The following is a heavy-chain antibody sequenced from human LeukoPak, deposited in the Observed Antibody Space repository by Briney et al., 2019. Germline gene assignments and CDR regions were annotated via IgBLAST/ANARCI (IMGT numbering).Heavy chain of an antibody. CDR3: ARDRGRRGITMRSDAFDI. CDR1: GFTFSDYY. D-gene: IGHD3-22*01. V-gene: IGHV3-11*01. Sequence: PGGSLRLSCAAPGFTFSDYYMNWIRQAPGKGLEWVSYISSGGGTRSYADSVKGRFTISRDNAKNSLYLQMNSLRAEDTAVYYCARDRGRRGITMRSDAFDIWGQGTMVTVSS. J-gene: IGHJ3*02. CDR2: ISSGGGTR.